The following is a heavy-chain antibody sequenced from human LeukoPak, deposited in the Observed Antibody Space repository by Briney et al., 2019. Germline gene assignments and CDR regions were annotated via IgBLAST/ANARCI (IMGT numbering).Heavy chain of an antibody. D-gene: IGHD3-16*01. J-gene: IGHJ5*02. Sequence: GESLKISCKTSGYSFSNYWIGWVRQMPGKGLDYMGIIYPGDSDTRYSPSFQGQITISADRSINTAYLQWSSLKASDTAMYYCARHTIYSPGGQNWFDPGGQGTLVIVSS. CDR3: ARHTIYSPGGQNWFDP. CDR2: IYPGDSDT. CDR1: GYSFSNYW. V-gene: IGHV5-51*01.